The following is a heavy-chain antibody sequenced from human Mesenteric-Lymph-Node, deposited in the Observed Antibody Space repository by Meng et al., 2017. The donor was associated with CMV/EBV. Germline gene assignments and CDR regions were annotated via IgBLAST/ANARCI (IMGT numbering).Heavy chain of an antibody. CDR1: GFSLSTSGVG. CDR2: IYWDDDK. CDR3: AHSSGIAAAGPFYFDY. Sequence: QITLKESGPTLVKPTPTLTLTCTFSGFSLSTSGVGVGWIRQPPGKALEWLALIYWDDDKCYSPSLKSRLTITKDTSKNQVVLTMTNMDPVDTATYYCAHSSGIAAAGPFYFDYWGQGTLVTVSS. V-gene: IGHV2-5*02. J-gene: IGHJ4*02. D-gene: IGHD6-13*01.